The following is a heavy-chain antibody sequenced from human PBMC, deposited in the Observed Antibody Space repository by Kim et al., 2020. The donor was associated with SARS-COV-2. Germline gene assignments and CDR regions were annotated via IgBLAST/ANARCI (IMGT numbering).Heavy chain of an antibody. J-gene: IGHJ6*02. V-gene: IGHV4-59*01. CDR1: GDSISSYY. CDR2: IYYNGIT. Sequence: SETLSLTCTVSGDSISSYYWNWIRQAPGKGLEWIGNIYYNGITDYNPSLKSRVTISVDTSQNQFSLKMTSLSAADTAVYYCARDLRSVGGFHYYGKDVWGQGAPVIVSS. D-gene: IGHD1-26*01. CDR3: ARDLRSVGGFHYYGKDV.